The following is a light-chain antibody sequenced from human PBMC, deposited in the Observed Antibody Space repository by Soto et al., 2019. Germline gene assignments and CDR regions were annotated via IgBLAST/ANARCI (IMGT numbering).Light chain of an antibody. J-gene: IGLJ2*01. CDR2: GDT. CDR1: SSTIGAGFD. Sequence: QSVLTQPSSVSGAPGQRVTISCTGSSSTIGAGFDVHWYQQLPGTAPKLLIYGDTNRPSGVPDRFSGSKSGTSASLVITGLQAEDEADYYCQSYDTALSVYVVFGGGTKLT. CDR3: QSYDTALSVYVV. V-gene: IGLV1-40*01.